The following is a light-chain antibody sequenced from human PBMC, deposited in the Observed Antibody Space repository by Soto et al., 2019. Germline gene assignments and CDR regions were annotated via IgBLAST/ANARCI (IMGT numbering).Light chain of an antibody. J-gene: IGKJ2*01. V-gene: IGKV3-20*01. CDR2: GAS. CDR1: QVIGSRY. CDR3: QQFGSSIPHT. Sequence: EIVMTQSPGTLSLSPGERATISCRASQVIGSRYLAWYHQKSGQAPRLLIYGASSRATGIPDRFSGSGSGTDFTLAISRLEHEDFGVYYCQQFGSSIPHTFGQWTKLEI.